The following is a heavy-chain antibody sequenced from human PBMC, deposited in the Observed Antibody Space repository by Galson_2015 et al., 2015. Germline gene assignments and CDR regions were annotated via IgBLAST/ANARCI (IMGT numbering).Heavy chain of an antibody. D-gene: IGHD6-19*01. CDR3: ARDGEWLVRNALYYFDY. V-gene: IGHV3-30*03. J-gene: IGHJ4*02. CDR1: GFTFSSYG. CDR2: ISYDGSNK. Sequence: SLRLSCAASGFTFSSYGMHWVRQAPGKGLEWVAVISYDGSNKYYADSVKGRFTISRDNSKNTLYLQMNSLRAEDTAVYYCARDGEWLVRNALYYFDYWGQGTLVTVSS.